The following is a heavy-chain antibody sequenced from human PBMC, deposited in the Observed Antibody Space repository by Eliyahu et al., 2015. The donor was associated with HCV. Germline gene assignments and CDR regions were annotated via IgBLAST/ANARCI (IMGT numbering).Heavy chain of an antibody. V-gene: IGHV3-23*04. D-gene: IGHD3-16*01. J-gene: IGHJ6*02. CDR2: VTSTGGGT. CDR3: TKVLTNSGMDV. Sequence: EVQLVESGGGLVQPGGSLRLSCAASGFTFSTYAMNWVRQAPGKGXEWVSLVTSTGGGTYYADSVKGRFSISRDNSENTLYLQMNTLRAEDTAVYYCTKVLTNSGMDVWGQGTTVIVSS. CDR1: GFTFSTYA.